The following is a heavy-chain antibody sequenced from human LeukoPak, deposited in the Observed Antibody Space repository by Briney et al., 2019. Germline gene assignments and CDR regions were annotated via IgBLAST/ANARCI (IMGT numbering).Heavy chain of an antibody. CDR2: IGSSGGGT. Sequence: GGSLRLSCEASGLTFNNYAMHWVRQSSGKGLEWVSGIGSSGGGTYYADSVKGRFTISRDNSKNTLYLQMNSLRAEDTAVYYCARDLMSPYGMDVWGQGTTVTVSS. D-gene: IGHD3-16*01. J-gene: IGHJ6*02. CDR3: ARDLMSPYGMDV. V-gene: IGHV3-23*01. CDR1: GLTFNNYA.